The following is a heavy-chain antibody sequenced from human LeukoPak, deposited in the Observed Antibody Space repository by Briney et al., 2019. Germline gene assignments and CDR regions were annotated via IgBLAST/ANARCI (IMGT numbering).Heavy chain of an antibody. CDR3: AKDSEYCGGHCYSGAGH. Sequence: PGGSLRLSCAASGFTFSSYGMHWVRQAPGKGLEWGAVIWYDGSNKYYADSVKGRFTISRDNSKNTVYLQMNSLRAEDTAVYYCAKDSEYCGGHCYSGAGHWGQGTLVTVSS. CDR1: GFTFSSYG. J-gene: IGHJ4*02. CDR2: IWYDGSNK. D-gene: IGHD2-21*02. V-gene: IGHV3-33*06.